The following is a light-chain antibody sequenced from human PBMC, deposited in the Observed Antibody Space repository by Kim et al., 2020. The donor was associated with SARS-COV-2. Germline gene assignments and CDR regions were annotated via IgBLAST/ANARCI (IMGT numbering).Light chain of an antibody. Sequence: AAGGNGVTMHCRASQGISDYLASYQQRPGKAPKVLIYAASTLQSGVPSRCSGSGSGTDYTLTSSRLQAEDCATYYRHQLKSYPLTFGGGTKVDIK. J-gene: IGKJ4*01. V-gene: IGKV1-9*01. CDR1: QGISDY. CDR2: AAS. CDR3: HQLKSYPLT.